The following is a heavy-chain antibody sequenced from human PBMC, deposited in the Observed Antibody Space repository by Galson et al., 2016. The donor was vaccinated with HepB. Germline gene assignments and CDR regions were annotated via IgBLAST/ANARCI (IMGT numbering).Heavy chain of an antibody. D-gene: IGHD6-13*01. V-gene: IGHV3-30*04. CDR1: GFTFSSYK. J-gene: IGHJ4*02. CDR2: ILYDGSDK. CDR3: ARDQYVRGSGWYSASGC. Sequence: LRLSCAASGFTFSSYKMHWVRQAPGKGLDWVAVILYDGSDKYYADSVQGRFTISRDNSKTTLYLQMSSLRAEDTAVYYCARDQYVRGSGWYSASGCWGQGTLVTVSS.